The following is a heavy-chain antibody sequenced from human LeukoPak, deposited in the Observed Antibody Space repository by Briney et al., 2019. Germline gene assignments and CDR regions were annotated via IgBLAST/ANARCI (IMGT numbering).Heavy chain of an antibody. Sequence: GESLKISCKGSGDSFTSYWIGWVRQMPGKGLEWMGIIYPGDSDTRYSPSFQGQVTISADKSISTAYLQWSSLKASDTAMYYCARQGGNSFYYYYMDVWGKGTTVTVSS. CDR3: ARQGGNSFYYYYMDV. D-gene: IGHD4-23*01. V-gene: IGHV5-51*01. CDR2: IYPGDSDT. J-gene: IGHJ6*03. CDR1: GDSFTSYW.